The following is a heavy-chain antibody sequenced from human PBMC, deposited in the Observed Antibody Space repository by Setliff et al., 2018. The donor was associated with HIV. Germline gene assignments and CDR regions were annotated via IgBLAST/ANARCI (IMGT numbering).Heavy chain of an antibody. J-gene: IGHJ6*03. CDR1: GDPISTYY. CDR2: VYYSGST. CDR3: ARGNYDTSDYYTNFYYYYMDV. V-gene: IGHV4-59*01. Sequence: PSETLSLTCTVSGDPISTYYWSWVRKPPGKGLEWIGYVYYSGSTSYSPSLRGRVTMSVDPSKNQFSLKLNSVTAADTAIYYCARGNYDTSDYYTNFYYYYMDVWGKGTPVTVSS. D-gene: IGHD3-22*01.